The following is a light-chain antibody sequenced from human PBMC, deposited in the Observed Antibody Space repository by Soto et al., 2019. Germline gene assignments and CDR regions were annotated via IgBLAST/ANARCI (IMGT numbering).Light chain of an antibody. CDR2: LEGSGSY. CDR1: SGHSSYI. V-gene: IGLV4-60*03. Sequence: QPVLTQSSSASASLGSSVKLTCTLSSGHSSYIIAWHQQQPGKAPRYLMKLEGSGSYNKGSGVPDRFSGSSSGADRYRTISNLQSEDEADYYCETWDSNTRVFGGGTQLTVL. CDR3: ETWDSNTRV. J-gene: IGLJ3*02.